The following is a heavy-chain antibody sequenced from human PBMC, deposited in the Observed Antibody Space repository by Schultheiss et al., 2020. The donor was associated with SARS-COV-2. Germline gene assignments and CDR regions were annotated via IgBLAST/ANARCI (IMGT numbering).Heavy chain of an antibody. V-gene: IGHV4-59*01. J-gene: IGHJ4*02. CDR2: IYYSGGT. CDR3: ARAYYYDSSGYYYRGVFFDY. D-gene: IGHD3-22*01. Sequence: SETLSLTCTVSGGSISSYYWSWIRQPPGKGLEWIGYIYYSGGTNQNPSLKSRVTISIDTSKNQFSLKLSSVTAADTAVYYCARAYYYDSSGYYYRGVFFDYWGQGTLVTVSS. CDR1: GGSISSYY.